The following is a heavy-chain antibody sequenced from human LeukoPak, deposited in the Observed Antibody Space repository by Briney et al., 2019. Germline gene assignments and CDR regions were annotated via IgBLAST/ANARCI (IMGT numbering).Heavy chain of an antibody. V-gene: IGHV3-30-3*01. J-gene: IGHJ3*02. CDR1: GFPFSNYA. CDR3: ARSYDFWSGSPDAFDI. D-gene: IGHD3-3*01. Sequence: GGSLRLSCAASGFPFSNYAIHWLRQTPGKGLKWVAVISYDGSNEYYADSVKGRFTISRDNSKNTLYLRMNSLRAEDTALYYCARSYDFWSGSPDAFDIWGQGTMVTVSS. CDR2: ISYDGSNE.